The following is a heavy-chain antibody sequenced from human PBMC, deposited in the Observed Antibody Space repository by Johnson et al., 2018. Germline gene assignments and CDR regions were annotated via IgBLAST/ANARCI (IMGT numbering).Heavy chain of an antibody. D-gene: IGHD6-13*01. CDR2: IWYDGSNK. V-gene: IGHV3-33*01. Sequence: VQLVESGGGVVQPGRSLRLSCAASGFTFSSYGMNWVRQAPGKGLEWVAVIWYDGSNKYYADSVKGRFTISRDNSKNPLYLQMNSLGAEDTAVYHCVAAYSGWWHPHRMHVRGQGATVTVSS. CDR3: VAAYSGWWHPHRMHV. CDR1: GFTFSSYG. J-gene: IGHJ6*02.